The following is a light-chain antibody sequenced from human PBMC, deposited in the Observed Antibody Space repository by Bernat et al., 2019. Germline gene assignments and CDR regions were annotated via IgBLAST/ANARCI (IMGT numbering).Light chain of an antibody. V-gene: IGKV1-5*03. Sequence: DIQMTQSPSTLSASVGDRVTMTCRASQSISRWLAWYQQKPGQAPKLLIYKASILETGVPSRFSGSGSGSEFTLTISSLQPDDVASYYCQQYHTSSPYTIGQVTILEIK. CDR1: QSISRW. J-gene: IGKJ2*01. CDR3: QQYHTSSPYT. CDR2: KAS.